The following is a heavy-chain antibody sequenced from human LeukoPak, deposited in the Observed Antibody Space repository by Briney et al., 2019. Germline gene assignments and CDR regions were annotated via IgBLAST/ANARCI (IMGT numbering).Heavy chain of an antibody. J-gene: IGHJ4*02. V-gene: IGHV3-7*01. CDR3: GRFGYVAGVDL. Sequence: GGSLRLSCAASGFPFSAYWMTWVRQAPGAGLEFVANINPVGTATYYADPVKGRFTISRDNAKNLVYLQMNSLRAEDTAVYHCGRFGYVAGVDLWGQGTLVTVSS. CDR1: GFPFSAYW. CDR2: INPVGTAT. D-gene: IGHD6-19*01.